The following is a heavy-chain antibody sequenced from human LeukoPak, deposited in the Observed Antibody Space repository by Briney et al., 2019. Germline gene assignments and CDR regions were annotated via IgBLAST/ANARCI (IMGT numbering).Heavy chain of an antibody. D-gene: IGHD2-2*01. CDR3: ARERGEAVVPAAARYNWFDP. Sequence: GASVKVSCKASGYTFTSYAMNWVRQAPGQGLEWMGWINPNSGGTNYAQKLQGRVTMTTDTSTSTAYMELSSLRSEDTAVYYCARERGEAVVPAAARYNWFDPWGQGTLVTVSS. CDR2: INPNSGGT. J-gene: IGHJ5*02. CDR1: GYTFTSYA. V-gene: IGHV1-18*01.